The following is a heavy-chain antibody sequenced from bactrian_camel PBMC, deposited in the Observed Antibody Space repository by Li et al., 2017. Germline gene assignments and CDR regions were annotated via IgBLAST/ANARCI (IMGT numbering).Heavy chain of an antibody. CDR1: GIPPGYNC. CDR3: AADLGWCGSRPLQREFRN. J-gene: IGHJ4*01. D-gene: IGHD2*01. CDR2: IAPATGTT. V-gene: IGHV3S1*01. Sequence: HVQLVESGGGSVEAGGSLKLSCRASGIPPGYNCFTWFRQVPGKEREGVAAIAPATGTTFYSDSVKGRFTISHVNANNTLHLQMNSLKAEDTAVYYCAADLGWCGSRPLQREFRNWGQGTQVTVS.